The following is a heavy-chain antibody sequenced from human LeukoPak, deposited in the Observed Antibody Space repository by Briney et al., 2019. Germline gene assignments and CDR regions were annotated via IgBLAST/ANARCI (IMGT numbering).Heavy chain of an antibody. CDR2: ISGSGGST. CDR3: ALAGTFLGAFDI. D-gene: IGHD6-19*01. J-gene: IGHJ3*02. V-gene: IGHV3-23*01. CDR1: GFTFTNAW. Sequence: GESLRLSCVASGFTFTNAWMSWFRQAPGKGLEWVSAISGSGGSTYYADSVKGRFTISRDNSKNTLYLQMNSLRAEDTAVYYCALAGTFLGAFDIWGQGTMVTVSS.